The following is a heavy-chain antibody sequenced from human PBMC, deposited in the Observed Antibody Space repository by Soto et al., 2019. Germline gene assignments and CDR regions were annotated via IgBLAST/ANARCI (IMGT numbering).Heavy chain of an antibody. CDR1: GFTFSSYG. Sequence: SGGSLRLSCAASGFTFSSYGMHWVRQAPGKGLEWVAVIWYDGSNKYYADSVKGRFTISRDNSKNTLYLQMNSLRAEDTAVYYCARDSWEQWLVDYEYWFDPWGQGTLVTVSS. V-gene: IGHV3-33*01. CDR3: ARDSWEQWLVDYEYWFDP. D-gene: IGHD6-19*01. CDR2: IWYDGSNK. J-gene: IGHJ5*02.